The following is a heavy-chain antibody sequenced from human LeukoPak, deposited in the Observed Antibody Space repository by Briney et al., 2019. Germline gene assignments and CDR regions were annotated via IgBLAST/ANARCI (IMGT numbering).Heavy chain of an antibody. CDR2: ISYDGSNK. V-gene: IGHV3-30-3*01. CDR3: ARDPLEGDYYFDY. J-gene: IGHJ4*02. CDR1: GFTFSSYA. Sequence: PGGSLRLSCAASGFTFSSYAMHWVRQAPGKGLEWVAVISYDGSNKYYADSVKGRFTISRDNSKNTLYLQMNSLRAEDTAVYYCARDPLEGDYYFDYWGQGTLVTVSS. D-gene: IGHD1-1*01.